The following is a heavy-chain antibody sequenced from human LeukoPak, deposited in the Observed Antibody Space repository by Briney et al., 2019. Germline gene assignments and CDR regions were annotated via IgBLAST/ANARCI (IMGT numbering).Heavy chain of an antibody. J-gene: IGHJ4*02. CDR2: INTDGSST. V-gene: IGHV3-74*01. D-gene: IGHD2-2*02. CDR3: ARRGDFCSSTSCYTLFDY. CDR1: GFTFSSYW. Sequence: GGSLRLSCAASGFTFSSYWMHWVRQAPGKGLVWVSRINTDGSSTSYADSVKGRFTISRDNAKNTLYLQMNSLRAEDTAVYYCARRGDFCSSTSCYTLFDYWGQGTLVTVSS.